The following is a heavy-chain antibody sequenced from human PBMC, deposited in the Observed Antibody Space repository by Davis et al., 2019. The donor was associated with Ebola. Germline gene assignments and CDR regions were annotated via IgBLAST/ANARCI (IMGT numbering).Heavy chain of an antibody. CDR1: GFTFSSYS. V-gene: IGHV3-21*01. D-gene: IGHD6-13*01. J-gene: IGHJ4*02. CDR2: ISSSSSYI. CDR3: AREYQQQLVYFDY. Sequence: GESLKISCAASGFTFSSYSMNWVRQAPGKGLEWVSSISSSSSYIYYADSVKGRFTISRDNAKNSLYLQMNSLRAEDTAVYYCAREYQQQLVYFDYWGQGTLVTVSS.